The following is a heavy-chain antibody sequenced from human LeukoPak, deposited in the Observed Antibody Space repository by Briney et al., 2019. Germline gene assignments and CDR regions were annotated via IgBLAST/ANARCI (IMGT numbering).Heavy chain of an antibody. V-gene: IGHV4-61*02. J-gene: IGHJ4*02. CDR2: IYTSGST. Sequence: PSETLSLTCTVSGGSISSGSYYWSWIRQPAGKGLEWIGRIYTSGSTNYNPSLKSRVTISVDTSKNQFSLKLSSVTAADTAVYYCARISDYGDYVLDYWGQGTLVTVSS. D-gene: IGHD4-17*01. CDR3: ARISDYGDYVLDY. CDR1: GGSISSGSYY.